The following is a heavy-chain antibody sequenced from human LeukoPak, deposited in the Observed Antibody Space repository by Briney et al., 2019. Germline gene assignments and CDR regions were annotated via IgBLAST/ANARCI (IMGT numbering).Heavy chain of an antibody. CDR2: IYHSGST. V-gene: IGHV4-38-2*02. CDR1: GYSISSGYY. Sequence: SETLSLTCTVSGYSISSGYYWGWIRQPPGKGLEWIGSIYHSGSTYYNPSLKSRVTISVDTSKNQFSLKLSSVTAADTAVYYCAREVGATVTWFDPWGQGTLVTVSS. D-gene: IGHD1-26*01. CDR3: AREVGATVTWFDP. J-gene: IGHJ5*02.